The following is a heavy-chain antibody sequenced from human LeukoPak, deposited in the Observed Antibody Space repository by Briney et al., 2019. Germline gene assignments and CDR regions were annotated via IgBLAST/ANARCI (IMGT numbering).Heavy chain of an antibody. D-gene: IGHD4-17*01. Sequence: SETPSLTCTVSGGSFSSHYWSWIRQPPGKGLEWIGYISYIGSTNYNPSLKSRVTISVDTSKNQFSLKLGSVTAADTAVYCCARDPTTVTKGLDIWGQGTMVTVSS. CDR3: ARDPTTVTKGLDI. J-gene: IGHJ3*02. V-gene: IGHV4-59*11. CDR2: ISYIGST. CDR1: GGSFSSHY.